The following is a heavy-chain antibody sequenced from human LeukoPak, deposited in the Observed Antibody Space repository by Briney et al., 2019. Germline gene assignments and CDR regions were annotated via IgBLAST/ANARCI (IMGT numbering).Heavy chain of an antibody. Sequence: GASVKVSCKASGYTFTGYYMHWVRQAPGQGLEWMGWINPNSGGTNYAQKFQGRVTMTRDTSISTAYMELSRLRSDDTAVYYCAREGPHRAAGLSDYWGQGTLVTVSS. D-gene: IGHD6-13*01. CDR1: GYTFTGYY. J-gene: IGHJ4*02. CDR2: INPNSGGT. CDR3: AREGPHRAAGLSDY. V-gene: IGHV1-2*02.